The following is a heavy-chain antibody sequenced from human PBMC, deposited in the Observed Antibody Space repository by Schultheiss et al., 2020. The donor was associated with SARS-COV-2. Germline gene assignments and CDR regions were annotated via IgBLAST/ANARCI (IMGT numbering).Heavy chain of an antibody. CDR1: GGSISSSSYY. Sequence: GSLRLSCTVSGGSISSSSYYWGWIRQPPGKGLEWIGSIYYSGSTYYNPSLKSRVTISVDTSKNQFSLKLSSVTAADTAVYYCARVAAAGTEDIWGQGTMVTVSS. CDR3: ARVAAAGTEDI. V-gene: IGHV4-39*07. J-gene: IGHJ3*02. D-gene: IGHD6-13*01. CDR2: IYYSGST.